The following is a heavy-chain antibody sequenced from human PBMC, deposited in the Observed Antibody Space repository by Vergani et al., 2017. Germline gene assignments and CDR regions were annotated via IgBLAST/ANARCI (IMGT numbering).Heavy chain of an antibody. D-gene: IGHD3-22*01. CDR3: ATTNSGYFGFDY. CDR1: GYTFTGYF. CDR2: INPNSGGT. V-gene: IGHV1-2*02. Sequence: QVQLVQSGAEVKKPGASVKVSCKASGYTFTGYFMHWVRQAPGQGLEWMGWINPNSGGTRYSQKFQGRGTMTRDTSISTAYMELSRLRSDDTALYYCATTNSGYFGFDYWGQGTLVTVSS. J-gene: IGHJ4*02.